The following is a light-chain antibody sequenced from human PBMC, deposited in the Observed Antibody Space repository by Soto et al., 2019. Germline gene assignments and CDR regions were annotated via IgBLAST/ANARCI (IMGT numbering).Light chain of an antibody. CDR1: QSVSSY. V-gene: IGKV3-11*01. J-gene: IGKJ4*01. CDR3: QQRSNWPST. Sequence: EIVLTQSPATLSLSPGERATLSCRASQSVSSYLAWSQQKPGQAPRLLIYDASNRATGIPARFSGSGSGTDFALTISILEPEDFAVYYCQQRSNWPSTFGGGTKVEIK. CDR2: DAS.